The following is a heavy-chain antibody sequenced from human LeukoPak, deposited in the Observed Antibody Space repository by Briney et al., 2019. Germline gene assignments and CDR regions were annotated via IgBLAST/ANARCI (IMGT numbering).Heavy chain of an antibody. Sequence: ASVKLSCKVSGYTFPSYGISWVRQAPGHGLEGMGWISAYNGNTYYAQKLQGRGTMATDTSTSTAYMELRSLRSDDTAVYYCAREGYYFDSSDYPIVTSYWGQGTLVTVSS. J-gene: IGHJ4*02. CDR1: GYTFPSYG. V-gene: IGHV1-18*01. CDR3: AREGYYFDSSDYPIVTSY. CDR2: ISAYNGNT. D-gene: IGHD3-22*01.